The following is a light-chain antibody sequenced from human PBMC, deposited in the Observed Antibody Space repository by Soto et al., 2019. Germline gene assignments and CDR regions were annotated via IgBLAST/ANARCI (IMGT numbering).Light chain of an antibody. V-gene: IGLV2-8*01. CDR1: SSDVGAYNS. Sequence: QSALTQPPSASGSPGQSVTISCTGTSSDVGAYNSVSWYQHHPGKDPKLMISGVSTRPSGVPDRFAGSKSGNTASLTVSGLQAEDEADYCFCSYAGRNNPVVFGGGTKRTVL. CDR3: CSYAGRNNPVV. J-gene: IGLJ2*01. CDR2: GVS.